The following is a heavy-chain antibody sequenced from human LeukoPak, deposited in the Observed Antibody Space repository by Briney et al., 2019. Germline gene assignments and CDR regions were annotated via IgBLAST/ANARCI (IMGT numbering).Heavy chain of an antibody. D-gene: IGHD6-6*01. CDR3: ATDVASIAARLAY. V-gene: IGHV1-2*02. Sequence: ASVKVSCKASGYTFTGYYMHWVRQAPGQGLEWMGWINPNSGGTNYAQKFQGRVTMTRDTSISTAYMELSRLRSDDTAVYYCATDVASIAARLAYWGQGTLVTVSS. CDR1: GYTFTGYY. J-gene: IGHJ4*02. CDR2: INPNSGGT.